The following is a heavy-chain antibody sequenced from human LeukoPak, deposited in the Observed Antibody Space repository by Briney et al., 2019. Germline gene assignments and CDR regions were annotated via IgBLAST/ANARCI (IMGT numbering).Heavy chain of an antibody. CDR2: ISYDGSNK. Sequence: PGGSLRLSCAASGFAFSSYWMSWVRQAPGKGLEWVAVISYDGSNKYYADSVKGRFTISRDNSKNTLYLQMNSLRAEDTAVYYCASGLWMWDTAMVWSNWGQGTLVTVSS. CDR3: ASGLWMWDTAMVWSN. J-gene: IGHJ4*02. V-gene: IGHV3-30-3*01. D-gene: IGHD5-18*01. CDR1: GFAFSSYW.